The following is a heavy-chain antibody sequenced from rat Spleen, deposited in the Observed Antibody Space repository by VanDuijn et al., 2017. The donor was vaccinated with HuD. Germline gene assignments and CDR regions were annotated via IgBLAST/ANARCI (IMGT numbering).Heavy chain of an antibody. CDR2: IIYDGSRT. CDR1: GFTFSDYY. J-gene: IGHJ4*01. V-gene: IGHV5S10*01. CDR3: ARLAGIKGVMDA. D-gene: IGHD1-4*01. Sequence: EVQLVESDGGLVQPGRSLKLSCAASGFTFSDYYMAWVRQAPKKGLEWVATIIYDGSRTYYRDSVKGRFTISRDNAKSTLYLQMNSLRSEDTATYYCARLAGIKGVMDAWGQGASVTVSS.